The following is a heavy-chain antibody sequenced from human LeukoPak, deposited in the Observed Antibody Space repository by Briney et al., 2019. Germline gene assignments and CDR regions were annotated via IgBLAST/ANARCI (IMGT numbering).Heavy chain of an antibody. Sequence: GGSLRLSCAASGFTFNDYGMSWVRQGPGKGLEWVSGINWNGGSTGYADSVRGRFTISRDNAKNSLYLQMNSLRAEDTALYYCARDKHYYDSGNYVWGQGTLVTVSS. CDR2: INWNGGST. CDR3: ARDKHYYDSGNYV. V-gene: IGHV3-20*04. D-gene: IGHD3-22*01. CDR1: GFTFNDYG. J-gene: IGHJ4*02.